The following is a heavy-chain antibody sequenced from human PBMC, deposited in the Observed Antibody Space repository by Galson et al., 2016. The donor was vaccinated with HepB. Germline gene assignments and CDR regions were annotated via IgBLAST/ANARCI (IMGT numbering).Heavy chain of an antibody. Sequence: SLRLSCAASGFPLRTHWMSWVRLAPAKGLEWVANINQDGSIKYYVDSVKGRFTISRDNAKNSLFLYMNSLRADDTAVYYCARDWSEGTLRGDCWGQGTPVTVSS. V-gene: IGHV3-7*03. J-gene: IGHJ4*02. D-gene: IGHD3-10*01. CDR1: GFPLRTHW. CDR2: INQDGSIK. CDR3: ARDWSEGTLRGDC.